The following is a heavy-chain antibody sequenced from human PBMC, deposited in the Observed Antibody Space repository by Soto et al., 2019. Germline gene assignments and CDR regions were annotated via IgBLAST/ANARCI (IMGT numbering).Heavy chain of an antibody. D-gene: IGHD3-16*02. Sequence: ASVKVSCKASGYTFTGYAMHWVRQAPGQRLEWMGWINAGNGNTKYSQKFQGRVTITTDTSASTAYMELRSLRSDDTAVYYCARSNPSNYYYYGMDVWGQGTTVTVSS. J-gene: IGHJ6*02. CDR3: ARSNPSNYYYYGMDV. V-gene: IGHV1-3*01. CDR2: INAGNGNT. CDR1: GYTFTGYA.